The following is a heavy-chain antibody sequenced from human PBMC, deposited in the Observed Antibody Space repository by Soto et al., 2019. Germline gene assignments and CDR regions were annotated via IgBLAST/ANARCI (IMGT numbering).Heavy chain of an antibody. V-gene: IGHV1-18*01. CDR3: ARGTYFDY. J-gene: IGHJ4*02. CDR1: GYTLNTYG. CDR2: ISANNDHT. Sequence: QVQLVQSGAEVKKPGASVKVSCKASGYTLNTYGITWVRQAPGQGLEWMGWISANNDHTNYPQKLQGRFTMTTDTSTRTAYRALRRMPSDDTAVYYCARGTYFDYWGQGTLVTVSS.